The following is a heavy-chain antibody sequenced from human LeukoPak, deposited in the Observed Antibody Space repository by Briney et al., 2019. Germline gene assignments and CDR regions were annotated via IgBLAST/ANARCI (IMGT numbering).Heavy chain of an antibody. CDR1: GFIFDDYG. Sequence: GGSLRLSCAVSGFIFDDYGMSWVRHAPGKGLEWVSGINWNGGSTDYADSVKGRFTISRDNAKNSLYLQMNSLRAEDTALYYCARGLNYYDSSGYYLLGYWGQGTLVTVSS. V-gene: IGHV3-20*04. J-gene: IGHJ4*02. CDR3: ARGLNYYDSSGYYLLGY. D-gene: IGHD3-22*01. CDR2: INWNGGST.